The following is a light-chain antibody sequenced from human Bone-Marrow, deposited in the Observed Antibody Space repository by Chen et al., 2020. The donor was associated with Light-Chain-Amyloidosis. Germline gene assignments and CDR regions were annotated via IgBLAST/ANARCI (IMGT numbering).Light chain of an antibody. J-gene: IGKJ4*01. CDR2: GSS. Sequence: EIVLTQSPGTLSLSPGEGANLSCRASQTISSNYLTWYQQKFGQAPRLLIYGSSSRATGIPDKFTGRGSVTDFTLTINRLEPEDFARYYCQQYGTSPLTFGGGTKVEIK. CDR1: QTISSNY. CDR3: QQYGTSPLT. V-gene: IGKV3-20*01.